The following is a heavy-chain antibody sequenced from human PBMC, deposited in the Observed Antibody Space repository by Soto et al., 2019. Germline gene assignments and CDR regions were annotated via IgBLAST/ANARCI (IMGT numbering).Heavy chain of an antibody. CDR3: QGGDF. V-gene: IGHV4-34*01. D-gene: IGHD3-16*01. CDR1: GGSFRGYF. J-gene: IGHJ4*02. Sequence: SETLSLTCAVSGGSFRGYFWSWIRQSPDKGLEWIGEINDSGNTYYNPSLKSRLTISVDTSRSQISLRLTSVTAADSAVYYCQGGDFWGQGTRVTVSS. CDR2: INDSGNT.